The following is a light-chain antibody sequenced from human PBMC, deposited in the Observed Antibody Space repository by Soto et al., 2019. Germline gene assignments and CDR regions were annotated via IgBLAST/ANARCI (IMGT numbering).Light chain of an antibody. CDR2: DDS. J-gene: IGLJ7*01. V-gene: IGLV3-21*02. CDR1: NIGSKS. CDR3: QVWDSSSDHSAV. Sequence: SYELTQPPSVSVAPGQTARITCGGTNIGSKSVHWYQQKPGQAPVLVVYDDSARPSGIPERFSGSNSGNTATLTISRVEAGDEADYYCQVWDSSSDHSAVFGGGTQLTVL.